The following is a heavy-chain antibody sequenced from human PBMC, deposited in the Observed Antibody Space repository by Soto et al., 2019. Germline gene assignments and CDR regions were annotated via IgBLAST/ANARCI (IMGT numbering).Heavy chain of an antibody. J-gene: IGHJ4*02. CDR3: AKDHYYYDSSGYYY. CDR1: GFTFSRYA. Sequence: VGSLRLSCAASGFTFSRYAMSWVRQARGKGLEWVSAISGSGGSTYYADSVKGRFTISRDNSKNTLYLQMNSLRAEDTAVYYCAKDHYYYDSSGYYYWGQGTLVTVSS. D-gene: IGHD3-22*01. CDR2: ISGSGGST. V-gene: IGHV3-23*01.